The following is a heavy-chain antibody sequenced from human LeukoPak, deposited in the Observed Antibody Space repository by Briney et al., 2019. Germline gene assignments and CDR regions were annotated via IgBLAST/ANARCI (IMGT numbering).Heavy chain of an antibody. CDR3: ARDQGGYCSSTSCYTPNWFDP. Sequence: GSSVKVSRKASGGTFSSYAISWVRQAPGQGLEWMGGIIPIFGTANYAQKFQGRVTITADESTSTAYMELSSLRSEDTAVYYCARDQGGYCSSTSCYTPNWFDPWGQGTLVTVSS. D-gene: IGHD2-2*02. V-gene: IGHV1-69*01. J-gene: IGHJ5*02. CDR2: IIPIFGTA. CDR1: GGTFSSYA.